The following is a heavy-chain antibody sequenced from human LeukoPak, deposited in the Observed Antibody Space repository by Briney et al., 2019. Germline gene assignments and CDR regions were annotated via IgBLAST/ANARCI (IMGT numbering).Heavy chain of an antibody. CDR2: ISGSGGST. CDR1: GFTFSSYA. D-gene: IGHD3-16*01. J-gene: IGHJ3*02. CDR3: AKDRDDYVWGSYLGAFDI. Sequence: RGSLRLSCAASGFTFSSYAMSWVRQTPGKGLEWVSPISGSGGSTYYADSVKGRFTISRDNSKNTLYLQMNSLRAEDTAVFYCAKDRDDYVWGSYLGAFDIWGQGTMVTVSS. V-gene: IGHV3-23*01.